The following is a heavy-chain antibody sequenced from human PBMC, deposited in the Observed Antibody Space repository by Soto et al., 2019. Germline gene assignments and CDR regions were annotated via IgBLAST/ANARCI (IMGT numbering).Heavy chain of an antibody. CDR2: IYPGDSDT. Sequence: PGESLKISCQGSGYSFASYWIGWVRQMPGKDLEWMGIIYPGDSDTRYSPSFQGQVTISADKSLRTAYLQWTSLKASDTALYYCERTRSFKLGFYYDGMDVWGQANTLTVT. V-gene: IGHV5-51*01. J-gene: IGHJ6*02. CDR1: GYSFASYW. CDR3: ERTRSFKLGFYYDGMDV. D-gene: IGHD3-16*02.